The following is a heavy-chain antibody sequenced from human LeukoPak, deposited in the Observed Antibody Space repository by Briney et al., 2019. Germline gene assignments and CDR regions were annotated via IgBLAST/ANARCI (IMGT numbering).Heavy chain of an antibody. J-gene: IGHJ6*03. CDR3: ARWYYDFWSGYRDNYYYYYMDV. Sequence: GASVKVSCKASGYTFTSYDINWVRQATGQGLEWMGWMNPNSGNTGYAQKSQGRVTMTRNTSISTAYMELSSLRSEDTAVYYCARWYYDFWSGYRDNYYYYYMDVWGKGTTVTVSS. V-gene: IGHV1-8*01. CDR2: MNPNSGNT. CDR1: GYTFTSYD. D-gene: IGHD3-3*01.